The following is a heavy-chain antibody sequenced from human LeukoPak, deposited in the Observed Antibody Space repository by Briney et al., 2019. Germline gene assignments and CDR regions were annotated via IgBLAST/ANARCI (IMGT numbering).Heavy chain of an antibody. CDR1: GFTFSDYY. V-gene: IGHV3-11*01. J-gene: IGHJ4*02. CDR2: ISSSGSTI. CDR3: ARAPVYYYDSSGYYY. Sequence: GGSLRLSCAASGFTFSDYYMSWIRQAPGKGLEWVSYISSSGSTICYADSVKGRFTISRDNAKNSLYLQMNSLRAEDTAVYYCARAPVYYYDSSGYYYWGQGTLVTVSS. D-gene: IGHD3-22*01.